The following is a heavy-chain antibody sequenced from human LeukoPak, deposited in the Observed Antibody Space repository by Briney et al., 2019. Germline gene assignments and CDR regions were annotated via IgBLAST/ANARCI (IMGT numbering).Heavy chain of an antibody. CDR1: GFTFDDYA. V-gene: IGHV3-9*01. Sequence: GRSLRLSCAASGFTFDDYAMHWVRQGPGKGLEWVSGISWNSGRIDYADSVKGRLIISRDNAKNSLYLQMNSLRSEDTAFYYCAKATYSTSPGYYFDYWGQGTLVTVSS. CDR3: AKATYSTSPGYYFDY. CDR2: ISWNSGRI. D-gene: IGHD6-6*01. J-gene: IGHJ4*02.